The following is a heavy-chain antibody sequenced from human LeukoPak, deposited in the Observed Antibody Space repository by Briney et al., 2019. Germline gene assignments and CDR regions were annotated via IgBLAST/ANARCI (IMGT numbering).Heavy chain of an antibody. CDR1: GFTFSDYA. J-gene: IGHJ5*02. V-gene: IGHV3-23*01. CDR3: ARGSPRFWSGYSGWFDP. CDR2: ISGSGGST. Sequence: PGGSLRLSCAASGFTFSDYAMHWVRQAPGKGLEWVSAISGSGGSTYYADSVKGRFTISRDNSKNTLYLQMNSLRAEDTAVYYCARGSPRFWSGYSGWFDPWGQGTLVTVSS. D-gene: IGHD3-3*01.